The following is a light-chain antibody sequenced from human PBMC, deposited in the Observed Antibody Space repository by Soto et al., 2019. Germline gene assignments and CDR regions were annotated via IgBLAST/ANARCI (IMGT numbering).Light chain of an antibody. V-gene: IGKV3-11*01. CDR2: DVS. CDR3: QHGST. CDR1: RSVGRS. J-gene: IGKJ2*01. Sequence: LTNSPATLSLSPGERATLSCRASRSVGRSLAWHQQKPGQAPRLLMYDVSNRATGIPARFSGSGSGTDFTLTISSLEPEDFAVYYWQHGSTFGQGTKL.